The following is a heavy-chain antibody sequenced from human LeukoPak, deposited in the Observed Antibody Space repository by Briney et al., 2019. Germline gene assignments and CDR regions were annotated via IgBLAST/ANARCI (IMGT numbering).Heavy chain of an antibody. CDR3: SRHILLWFGEPTHDAFDI. D-gene: IGHD3-10*01. V-gene: IGHV3-73*01. J-gene: IGHJ3*02. CDR2: IRSKTNSYAT. Sequence: GGSLRLSCAASGFTFIGSAMHWVRQASGKGLEGVGRIRSKTNSYATAYAASVKGRFTISRDDSMNTAYLQMNSLKTEDTAVYYCSRHILLWFGEPTHDAFDIWGQGTMVTVSS. CDR1: GFTFIGSA.